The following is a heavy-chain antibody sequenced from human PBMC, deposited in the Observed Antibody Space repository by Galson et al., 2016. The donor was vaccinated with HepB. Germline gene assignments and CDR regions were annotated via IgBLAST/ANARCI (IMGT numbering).Heavy chain of an antibody. CDR1: GYTFTSYA. V-gene: IGHV1-3*01. Sequence: SVKVSCKASGYTFTSYAMHWVRQAPGQRLEWMGWINAGNGNTKYSQKFQGRVTITRDTSARTAYMELSSLRSEDTAVYYCARWCSSTSCHGGMDVWGQGTTVTVSS. CDR2: INAGNGNT. CDR3: ARWCSSTSCHGGMDV. J-gene: IGHJ6*02. D-gene: IGHD2-2*01.